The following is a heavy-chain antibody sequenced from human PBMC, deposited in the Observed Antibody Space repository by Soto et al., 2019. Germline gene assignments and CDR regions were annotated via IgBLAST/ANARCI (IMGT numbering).Heavy chain of an antibody. Sequence: GGSMRLPSPSSGRPFTTAWMTWVLPTPGKGLEWVGRIKSRADGGTTDYAASVKDRFIISRDDSNDTLYLHMNRLKTDDTAVYYCTTDSQWLPIYSWGQGALVTVSA. J-gene: IGHJ4*02. CDR2: IKSRADGGTT. D-gene: IGHD6-19*01. V-gene: IGHV3-15*01. CDR3: TTDSQWLPIYS. CDR1: GRPFTTAW.